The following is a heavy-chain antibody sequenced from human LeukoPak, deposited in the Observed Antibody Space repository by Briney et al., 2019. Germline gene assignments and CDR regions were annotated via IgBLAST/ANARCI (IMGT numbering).Heavy chain of an antibody. V-gene: IGHV1-69*13. D-gene: IGHD2-2*01. CDR1: GGTFSSYA. J-gene: IGHJ5*02. CDR2: IIPIFGTA. CDR3: ARGPIVVVPAASGNWFDP. Sequence: GASVKVSCKASGGTFSSYAISRVRQAPGQGLEWMRWIIPIFGTANYAQKFQGRVTITAYESTSTAYMELSSLRSEDTAVYYFARGPIVVVPAASGNWFDPWGQGTLVTVSS.